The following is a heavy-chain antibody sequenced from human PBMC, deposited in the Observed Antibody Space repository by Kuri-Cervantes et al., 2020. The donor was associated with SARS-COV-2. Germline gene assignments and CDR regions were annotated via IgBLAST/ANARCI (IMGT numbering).Heavy chain of an antibody. Sequence: ASVKVSCKASGYTFTGYYMHWVRQAPGQGREWMGWINPNSGGTNYAQKFQGRVTMTRDTSISTAYMELSSLRSEDTAVYYCGGYSYGGFDYWGQGTLVTVSS. CDR3: GGYSYGGFDY. D-gene: IGHD5-18*01. CDR1: GYTFTGYY. V-gene: IGHV1-2*02. J-gene: IGHJ4*02. CDR2: INPNSGGT.